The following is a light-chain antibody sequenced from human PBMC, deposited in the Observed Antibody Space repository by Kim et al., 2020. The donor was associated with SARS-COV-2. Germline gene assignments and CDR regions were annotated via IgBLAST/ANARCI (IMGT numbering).Light chain of an antibody. V-gene: IGKV3-20*01. J-gene: IGKJ1*01. Sequence: LSLSRGKSATLSGRASQGVSSSDLAWYQQKPGQAPRLLIYGASSRATGIPDRCSGSGSGTDFTLTISRLEPEDFAVYYCQQYGRTFGQGTKVDIK. CDR1: QGVSSSD. CDR3: QQYGRT. CDR2: GAS.